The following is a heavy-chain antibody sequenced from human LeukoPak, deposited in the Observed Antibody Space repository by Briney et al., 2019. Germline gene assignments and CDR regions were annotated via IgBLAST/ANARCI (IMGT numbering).Heavy chain of an antibody. Sequence: SETLSLTCTVSGGSISSYYWSWIRQSPGKGLQWIGYIFYSGSTNYNPSLKSRVTISVDTSKNQFSLKLSSVTAADTAVYYCARRHDYYDSSGYYYTWGQGTLVTVSS. J-gene: IGHJ5*02. V-gene: IGHV4-59*08. CDR1: GGSISSYY. CDR3: ARRHDYYDSSGYYYT. D-gene: IGHD3-22*01. CDR2: IFYSGST.